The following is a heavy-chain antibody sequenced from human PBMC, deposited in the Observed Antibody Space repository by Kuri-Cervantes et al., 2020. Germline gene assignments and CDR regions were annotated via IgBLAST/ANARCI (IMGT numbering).Heavy chain of an antibody. D-gene: IGHD3-22*01. CDR3: ATSSMIGENWFDP. V-gene: IGHV1-69*05. CDR2: VIPIFGTA. J-gene: IGHJ5*02. CDR1: GGTFGSYA. Sequence: SVKVSCKASGGTFGSYAISWVRQAPGQGLEWMGGVIPIFGTANYAQKFQGRVTMTRNTSISTAYMELSSLRSEDTAVYYCATSSMIGENWFDPWGQGTLVTVSS.